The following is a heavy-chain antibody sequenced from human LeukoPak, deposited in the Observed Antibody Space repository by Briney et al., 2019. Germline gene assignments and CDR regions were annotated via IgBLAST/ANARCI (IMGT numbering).Heavy chain of an antibody. CDR3: AKALLRGSLYYFDY. Sequence: GGSLRLSCAASGFTFSSYAMSWVRQAPGRGLEWVSGISGSGGSTYYADSVKGRFTISRDNSKNTLYLQMNSLRAEDTAVYYCAKALLRGSLYYFDYWGQGTLVTVSS. CDR1: GFTFSSYA. V-gene: IGHV3-23*01. J-gene: IGHJ4*02. CDR2: ISGSGGST.